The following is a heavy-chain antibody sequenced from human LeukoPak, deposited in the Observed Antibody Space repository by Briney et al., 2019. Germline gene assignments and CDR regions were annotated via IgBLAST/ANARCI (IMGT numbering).Heavy chain of an antibody. CDR1: GYTFTGYY. CDR2: INTNTGNP. D-gene: IGHD3-22*01. V-gene: IGHV7-4-1*02. Sequence: ASVKVSCKASGYTFTGYYMHWVRQAPGQGLEWMGWINTNTGNPTYAQGFTGRFVFSLDTSVSTAYLQISSLKAEDTAVYYCARVSYHYDSYYWGQGTLVTVSS. J-gene: IGHJ4*02. CDR3: ARVSYHYDSYY.